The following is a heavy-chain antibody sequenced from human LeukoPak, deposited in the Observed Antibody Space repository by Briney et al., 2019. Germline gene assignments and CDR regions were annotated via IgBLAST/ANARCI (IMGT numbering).Heavy chain of an antibody. D-gene: IGHD3-9*01. J-gene: IGHJ4*02. V-gene: IGHV4-61*02. CDR1: GGSISSGSYY. Sequence: SQTLSLTCTVSGGSISSGSYYWSWIRQPARKGLEWIGRIYTSGSTNYNPSLKSRVTISVDTSKNQFSLKLSSVTAADTAVYYYARANRYYDILTGYFWAFDYWGQGTLVTVSS. CDR3: ARANRYYDILTGYFWAFDY. CDR2: IYTSGST.